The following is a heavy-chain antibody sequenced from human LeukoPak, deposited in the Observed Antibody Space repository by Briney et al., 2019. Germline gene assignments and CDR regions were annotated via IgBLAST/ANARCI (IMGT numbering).Heavy chain of an antibody. Sequence: GGSLRLSCVASGFTFTFSSSWMSWVRQAPGTGLEWVGNIQPDGSEQYPVDSVKGRFTISRDNARKLLFLQMNSLRVEDTAVYYCASQSYARFDPWGQGTLVTVSS. CDR3: ASQSYARFDP. V-gene: IGHV3-7*01. CDR1: GFTFTFSSSW. CDR2: IQPDGSEQ. D-gene: IGHD3-16*01. J-gene: IGHJ5*02.